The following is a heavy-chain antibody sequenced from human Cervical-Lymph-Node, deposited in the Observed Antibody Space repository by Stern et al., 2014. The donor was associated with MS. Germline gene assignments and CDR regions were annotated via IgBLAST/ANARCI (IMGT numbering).Heavy chain of an antibody. CDR1: GFIVSSNY. J-gene: IGHJ4*02. D-gene: IGHD3-22*01. CDR3: ARDSDDSGYNY. CDR2: IYRDGST. V-gene: IGHV3-53*04. Sequence: EVQLVQSGGGVVKPGGSLRLSCAASGFIVSSNYMTWVRQAPGKGLEWVSVIYRDGSTYYTDSVKGRFTISRHNSKNTVYLQMNSLRAEDTAVYFCARDSDDSGYNYWGQGTLVTVSS.